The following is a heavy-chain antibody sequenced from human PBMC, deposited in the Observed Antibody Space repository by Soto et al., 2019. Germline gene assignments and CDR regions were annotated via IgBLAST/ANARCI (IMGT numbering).Heavy chain of an antibody. V-gene: IGHV3-30-3*01. Sequence: SLRLSCAASGFTFSSYAMHWVRQAPGKGLEWVAVISYDGSNKYYADSVKGRFTISRDNSKNTLYLQMNSLRAEDTAVYYCARDVRYCSSTSCYWGQGTLVTVSS. J-gene: IGHJ4*02. D-gene: IGHD2-2*01. CDR2: ISYDGSNK. CDR1: GFTFSSYA. CDR3: ARDVRYCSSTSCY.